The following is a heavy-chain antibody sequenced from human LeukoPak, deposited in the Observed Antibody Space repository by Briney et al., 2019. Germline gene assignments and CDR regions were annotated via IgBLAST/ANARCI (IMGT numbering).Heavy chain of an antibody. CDR2: INHSGST. CDR3: ARENTVFDY. D-gene: IGHD1/OR15-1a*01. J-gene: IGHJ4*02. CDR1: GGSFSGYY. V-gene: IGHV4-34*01. Sequence: SETLSLTCAVYGGSFSGYYWSWIRQPPGKGLEWIGEINHSGSTNYNPSLKSRVTISVDTSENQFSLKLSSVTAADTAVYYCARENTVFDYWGQGTLVTVSS.